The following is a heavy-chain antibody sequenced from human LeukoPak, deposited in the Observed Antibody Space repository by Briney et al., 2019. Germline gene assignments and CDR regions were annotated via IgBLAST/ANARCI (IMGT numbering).Heavy chain of an antibody. D-gene: IGHD6-19*01. CDR2: IYDSGST. V-gene: IGHV4-59*08. Sequence: PSETLSLTCTVSGGSISSYYWSWIRQPPGKGLGWIGYIYDSGSTYYNPSLESRVTISVDTSRNQFSLRLISVTAADTAVYYCATYSSGGYYFDHWGQGTLVTVSS. CDR3: ATYSSGGYYFDH. J-gene: IGHJ4*02. CDR1: GGSISSYY.